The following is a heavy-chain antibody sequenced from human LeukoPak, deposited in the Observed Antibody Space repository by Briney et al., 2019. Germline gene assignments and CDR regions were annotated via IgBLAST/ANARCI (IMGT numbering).Heavy chain of an antibody. V-gene: IGHV1-8*01. CDR1: GYTFTSYD. CDR3: ARNLYYDSSGDDAFDI. CDR2: MNPNSGNT. J-gene: IGHJ3*02. D-gene: IGHD3-22*01. Sequence: GASVKVSCKASGYTFTSYDINWVRQATGQGLEWMGWMNPNSGNTGYAQKFQGRVTMTRNTSISTAYMELSSLRSEDTAVYYCARNLYYDSSGDDAFDIWGQGTMDTVSS.